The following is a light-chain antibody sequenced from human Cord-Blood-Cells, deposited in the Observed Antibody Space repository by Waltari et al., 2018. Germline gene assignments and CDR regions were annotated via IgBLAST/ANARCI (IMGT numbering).Light chain of an antibody. J-gene: IGKJ2*01. CDR3: EQSYSTPHT. CDR1: QSMSSY. V-gene: IGKV1-39*01. CDR2: AAS. Sequence: DIQMTQSPSSLSASVGDRVTITCRASQSMSSYLNWYQQKPGKAPKLLIYAASGMQSGVTSRFSGRGSGTGFTLTISSLPPDDFATYYCEQSYSTPHTVGQGTKMEIK.